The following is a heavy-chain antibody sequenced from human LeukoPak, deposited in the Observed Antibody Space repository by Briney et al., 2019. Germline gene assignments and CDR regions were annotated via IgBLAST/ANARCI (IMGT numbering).Heavy chain of an antibody. CDR2: ISGDGGST. CDR1: GFTFDDYA. Sequence: PGGSLRLSCAASGFTFDDYAIHWVRQAPGKGLEWVSLISGDGGSTYYADSVKGRFTISRDNSKNSLYLQMSSLRTEDTALYYCARDIRVSGKGLIWGQGTMVTVSS. J-gene: IGHJ3*02. D-gene: IGHD3-10*01. CDR3: ARDIRVSGKGLI. V-gene: IGHV3-43*02.